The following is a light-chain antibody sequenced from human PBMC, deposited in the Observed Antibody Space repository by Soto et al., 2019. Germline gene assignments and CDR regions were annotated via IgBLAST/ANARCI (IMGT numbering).Light chain of an antibody. CDR2: EVT. Sequence: PASASGFPGQSVTISCTGTSSDVGYYDYVSWYQQHPGKAPKLVIYEVTKRPSGVPDRVSASKSGNTASLTVSGLRAEDEADYYCSSYAGSNNFVFGSGTKVTVL. CDR3: SSYAGSNNFV. V-gene: IGLV2-8*01. CDR1: SSDVGYYDY. J-gene: IGLJ1*01.